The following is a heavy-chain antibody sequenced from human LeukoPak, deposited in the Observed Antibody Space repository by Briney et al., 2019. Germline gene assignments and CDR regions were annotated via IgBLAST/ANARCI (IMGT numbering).Heavy chain of an antibody. CDR1: GGSISSSSYY. CDR2: GST. D-gene: IGHD2-15*01. Sequence: SETLSLTCTVSGGSISSSSYYWGWMRQPPGKGLEWIGSGSTYYNPSLKSRVTISVDTSKSQFSLKLPSVTAADTAVYYCARMNRGSSIWFDPWGQGTLVTVSS. CDR3: ARMNRGSSIWFDP. V-gene: IGHV4-39*01. J-gene: IGHJ5*02.